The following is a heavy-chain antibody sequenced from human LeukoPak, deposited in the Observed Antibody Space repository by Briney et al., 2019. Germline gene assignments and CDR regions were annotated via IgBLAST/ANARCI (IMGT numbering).Heavy chain of an antibody. D-gene: IGHD3-10*01. J-gene: IGHJ5*02. Sequence: PGGSLRLSCAASGFTFTNAWMYWVRQAPGKGLEWVGRIKSETDGGTSDYAAPVTGRFTIPRDDSKSTLYLEMNSLKTEDTGVYYCSTLWYGAWGQGTLVTVSS. V-gene: IGHV3-15*01. CDR2: IKSETDGGTS. CDR1: GFTFTNAW. CDR3: STLWYGA.